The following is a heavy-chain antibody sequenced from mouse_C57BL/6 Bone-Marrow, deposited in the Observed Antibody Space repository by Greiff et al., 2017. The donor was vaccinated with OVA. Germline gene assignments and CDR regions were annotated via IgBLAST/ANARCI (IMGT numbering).Heavy chain of an antibody. CDR3: TRPYYYVSSGGFAY. D-gene: IGHD1-1*01. Sequence: EVMLVESGGGLVQPGGSMKLSCAASGFTFSDAWMDWVRQSPEKGLEWVAEIRNKANNHATYYAESVKGRFTISRDDSKSSVYLQMNSLRAEDTGIYYCTRPYYYVSSGGFAYWGQGTLVTVSA. CDR2: IRNKANNHAT. V-gene: IGHV6-6*01. J-gene: IGHJ3*01. CDR1: GFTFSDAW.